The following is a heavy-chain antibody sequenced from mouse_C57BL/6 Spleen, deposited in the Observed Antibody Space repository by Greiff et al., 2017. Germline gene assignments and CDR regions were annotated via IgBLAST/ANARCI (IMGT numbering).Heavy chain of an antibody. CDR3: ARGAPYAMDY. CDR1: GFTFSDYG. Sequence: DVMLVESGGGLVKPGGSLKLSCAASGFTFSDYGMHWVRQAPEKGLEWVAYISSGSRTFYYADTVKGRFTISRDNAKHPLFLQMTRLRSEDTAMYYCARGAPYAMDYWGQGTSVTVSS. V-gene: IGHV5-17*01. J-gene: IGHJ4*01. CDR2: ISSGSRTF.